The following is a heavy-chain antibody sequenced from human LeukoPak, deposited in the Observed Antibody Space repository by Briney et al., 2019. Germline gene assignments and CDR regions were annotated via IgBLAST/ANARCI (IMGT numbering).Heavy chain of an antibody. CDR1: GFTFGDYA. D-gene: IGHD6-19*01. Sequence: GGSLRLSCTAYGFTFGDYAMSWVRQAPGKGLEWVGFIRSKAYGGTTEYAASVKGRFTISRDDSKSIAYLQMNSLKTEDTAVYYCTGSGWYKYWGQGTLVTVSS. J-gene: IGHJ4*02. CDR2: IRSKAYGGTT. CDR3: TGSGWYKY. V-gene: IGHV3-49*04.